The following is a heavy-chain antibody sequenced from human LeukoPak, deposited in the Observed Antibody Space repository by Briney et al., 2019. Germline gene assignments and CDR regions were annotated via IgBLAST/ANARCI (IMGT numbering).Heavy chain of an antibody. CDR3: ARSAESSSWVEFDY. J-gene: IGHJ4*02. CDR2: INPNSGGT. D-gene: IGHD6-13*01. V-gene: IGHV1-2*06. Sequence: GASVKVSCKASGYTFTGYYMHWVRQAPGQGLEWMGRINPNSGGTNYAQKFQVRGTMTRDTSISTAYMELSRLRSDDTAVYYCARSAESSSWVEFDYWGQGTLVTVSS. CDR1: GYTFTGYY.